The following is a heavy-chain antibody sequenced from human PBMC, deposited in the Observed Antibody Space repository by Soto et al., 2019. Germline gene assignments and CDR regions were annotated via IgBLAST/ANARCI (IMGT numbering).Heavy chain of an antibody. CDR3: ARSVGNHDSSGYYEYFQY. CDR2: IYYSGST. V-gene: IGHV4-59*01. J-gene: IGHJ1*01. CDR1: GGSISNYY. Sequence: PSETLSLTCTVSGGSISNYYGSWIRQTPGKGLEWIGYIYYSGSTNYNPALKSRITISVDTSTNQFSLKLSSVTAADTAVYYCARSVGNHDSSGYYEYFQYWGRGILVTV. D-gene: IGHD3-22*01.